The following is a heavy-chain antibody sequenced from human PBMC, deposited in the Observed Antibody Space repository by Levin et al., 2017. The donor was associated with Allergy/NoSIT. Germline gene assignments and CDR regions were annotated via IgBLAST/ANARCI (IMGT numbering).Heavy chain of an antibody. Sequence: GESLKISCAASGFTFSSYSMNWVRQAPGKGLEWVSSISSSSSYIYYADSVKGRFTISRDNAKNSLYLQMNSLRAEDTAVYYCARALGIPAAKASKGYYYYYGMDVWGQGTTVTVSS. CDR3: ARALGIPAAKASKGYYYYYGMDV. CDR2: ISSSSSYI. V-gene: IGHV3-21*01. CDR1: GFTFSSYS. D-gene: IGHD2-2*01. J-gene: IGHJ6*02.